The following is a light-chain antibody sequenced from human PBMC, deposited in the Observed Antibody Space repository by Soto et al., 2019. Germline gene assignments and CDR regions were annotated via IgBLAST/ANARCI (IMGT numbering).Light chain of an antibody. CDR2: GAS. Sequence: DIQMTQSPSSVSASVGDRVTITCRASQAISNWLAWYQQKPGKAPKLLIYGASSLQSGVPSRFSGSGSGTDFTLTISDLQPEDFATYYCQQATSFATFGPGTKVDIE. J-gene: IGKJ3*01. CDR1: QAISNW. V-gene: IGKV1-12*01. CDR3: QQATSFAT.